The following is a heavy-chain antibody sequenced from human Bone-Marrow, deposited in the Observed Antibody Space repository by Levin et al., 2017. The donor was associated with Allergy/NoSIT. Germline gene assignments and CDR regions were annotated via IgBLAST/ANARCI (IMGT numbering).Heavy chain of an antibody. V-gene: IGHV3-30*18. CDR1: GFTFSSYG. D-gene: IGHD6-19*01. Sequence: GGSLRLSCAASGFTFSSYGMHWVRQAPGKGLEWVAVISYDGSNKYYADSVKGRFTISRDNSKNTLYLQMNSLRAEDTAVYYCAKETVAGIGDYWGQGTLVTVSS. CDR3: AKETVAGIGDY. J-gene: IGHJ4*02. CDR2: ISYDGSNK.